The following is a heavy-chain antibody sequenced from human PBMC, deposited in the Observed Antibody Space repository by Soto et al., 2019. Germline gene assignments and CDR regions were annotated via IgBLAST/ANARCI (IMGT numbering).Heavy chain of an antibody. V-gene: IGHV1-69*06. Sequence: SVKVSCKASGGTFSSYAIILVRHSPVQWLELMGGIIPIFGTANYAQKFQGRVTITADKSTSTAYMELSSLRSEDTAVYYCARDLGGPVAKVTTDSYYYGMEVWGQGNTVTVSS. CDR2: IIPIFGTA. CDR3: ARDLGGPVAKVTTDSYYYGMEV. CDR1: GGTFSSYA. D-gene: IGHD4-4*01. J-gene: IGHJ6*02.